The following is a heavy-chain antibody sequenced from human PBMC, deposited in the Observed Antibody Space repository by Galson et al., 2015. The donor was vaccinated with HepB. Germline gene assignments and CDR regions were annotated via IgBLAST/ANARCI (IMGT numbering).Heavy chain of an antibody. V-gene: IGHV3-23*01. D-gene: IGHD2-15*01. J-gene: IGHJ2*01. CDR1: GFSFNNFA. CDR2: ISGTDTNA. Sequence: LRLSCAASGFSFNNFAMSWVRQAPGKGLQWVSSISGTDTNAYYTDSVKGRFTISRDNSKNTLFLQMNSLRAEDTALYYCAKEAIFCSGGSCYKTDWFSDLWGRGSLVIVSS. CDR3: AKEAIFCSGGSCYKTDWFSDL.